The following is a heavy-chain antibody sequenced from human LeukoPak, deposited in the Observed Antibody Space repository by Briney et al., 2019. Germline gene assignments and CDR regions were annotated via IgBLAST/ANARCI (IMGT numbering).Heavy chain of an antibody. CDR1: GFTFSSYW. D-gene: IGHD4-11*01. J-gene: IGHJ4*02. CDR3: ARGSAVTANNFDS. CDR2: IKQDGSEK. Sequence: PGGSLRLSCAASGFTFSSYWMSWVRQAPGKGLEWVANIKQDGSEKYYVDSVKGRFTISRDNAKNSLYLQMNSLRAEDTAVYYCARGSAVTANNFDSWGQGTLVTVSS. V-gene: IGHV3-7*01.